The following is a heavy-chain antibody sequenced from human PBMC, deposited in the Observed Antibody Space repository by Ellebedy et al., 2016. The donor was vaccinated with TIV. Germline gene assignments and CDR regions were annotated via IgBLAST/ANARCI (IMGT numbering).Heavy chain of an antibody. CDR3: ARVPGTYYYYGMDV. CDR1: GGSISSSNW. CDR2: IYHSGST. Sequence: MPSETLSLTCAVSGGSISSSNWWSWVRQPPGKGLEWIGEIYHSGSTNYNPSLKSRVTISVDKSKNQFSLKLSSVTAADTAVYYCARVPGTYYYYGMDVWGQGTTVTVSS. J-gene: IGHJ6*02. D-gene: IGHD6-13*01. V-gene: IGHV4-4*02.